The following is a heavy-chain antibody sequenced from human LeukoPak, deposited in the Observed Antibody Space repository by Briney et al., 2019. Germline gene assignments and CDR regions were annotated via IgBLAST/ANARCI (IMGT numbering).Heavy chain of an antibody. CDR1: GFTVSSNY. CDR3: AKEGVAYYYDSSGYSHFDY. D-gene: IGHD3-22*01. Sequence: GGSLRLSCAASGFTVSSNYMSWVRQAPGKGLEWVSAISGSGGSTYYADSVKGRFTISRDNSKNTLYLQMNSLRAEDTAVYYCAKEGVAYYYDSSGYSHFDYWGQGTLVTVSS. J-gene: IGHJ4*02. V-gene: IGHV3-23*01. CDR2: ISGSGGST.